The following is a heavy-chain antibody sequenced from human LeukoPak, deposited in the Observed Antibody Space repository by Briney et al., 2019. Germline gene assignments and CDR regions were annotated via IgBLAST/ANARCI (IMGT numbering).Heavy chain of an antibody. CDR3: AREWGGDTAMDADYYYYYMDV. CDR2: INPSGGST. D-gene: IGHD5-18*01. V-gene: IGHV1-46*01. J-gene: IGHJ6*03. CDR1: GYTFTGYY. Sequence: ASVKVSCKASGYTFTGYYMHWVRQAPGQGLEWMGIINPSGGSTSYAQKFQGRVTMTRDMSTSTVYMELSSLRSEDTAVYYCAREWGGDTAMDADYYYYYMDVWGKGTTVTVSS.